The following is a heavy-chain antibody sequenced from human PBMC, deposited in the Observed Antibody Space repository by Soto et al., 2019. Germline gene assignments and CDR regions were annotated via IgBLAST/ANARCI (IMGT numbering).Heavy chain of an antibody. J-gene: IGHJ3*02. CDR3: AREATHYYDSSGDAFDI. CDR2: IYYSGST. D-gene: IGHD3-22*01. Sequence: SETLSLTCTVSGGSISSYYWGWIRQPPGKGLEWIGYIYYSGSTKYNPSLKSRVTISVDTSKDQFTLKLSSVTAADTAVYYCAREATHYYDSSGDAFDIWGQGTMVTVSS. CDR1: GGSISSYY. V-gene: IGHV4-59*01.